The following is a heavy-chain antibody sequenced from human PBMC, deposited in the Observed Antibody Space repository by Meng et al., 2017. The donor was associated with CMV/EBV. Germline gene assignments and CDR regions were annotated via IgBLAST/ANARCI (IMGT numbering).Heavy chain of an antibody. D-gene: IGHD2-15*01. CDR2: IYTSGST. Sequence: VQLQESGPGLVKPSETLSLACTVSGGSISSYYWRWIRQPAGKGLEWIGRIYTSGSTNYNPSLKSRITMSVDTSKNQFSLKLSSVTAADTAVYYCARSMVVAGDWFDPWGQGTLVTVSS. J-gene: IGHJ5*02. CDR3: ARSMVVAGDWFDP. CDR1: GGSISSYY. V-gene: IGHV4-4*07.